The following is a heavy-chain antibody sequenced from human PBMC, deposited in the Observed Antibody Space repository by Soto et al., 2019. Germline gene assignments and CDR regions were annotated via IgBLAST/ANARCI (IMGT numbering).Heavy chain of an antibody. D-gene: IGHD2-2*01. CDR3: ARVVPGAEAWFGA. CDR2: ISLYSDGT. J-gene: IGHJ5*02. V-gene: IGHV1-18*01. CDR1: GYTCSNWG. Sequence: GASVKVSDNSAGYTCSNWGSTCVQQAPGQPLEWLGWISLYSDGTNYAQKFQGRVSMTTDTSTTTAYMELRSLRSDDTAVYYCARVVPGAEAWFGAWGQGSLVTVSS.